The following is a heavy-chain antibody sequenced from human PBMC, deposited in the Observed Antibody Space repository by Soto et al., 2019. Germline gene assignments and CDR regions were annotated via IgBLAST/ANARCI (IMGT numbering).Heavy chain of an antibody. V-gene: IGHV5-51*01. CDR3: ARPGGRDAGGYYGGRDALDF. CDR2: IYPSNSHT. CDR1: GYTFTNYW. J-gene: IGHJ3*01. Sequence: PGESLKISCNGSGYTFTNYWIGWVRQMPGKGLEWMGIIYPSNSHTRYSPSFQGQVTISADKSISTAYLQWSSLKASDTAMYYCARPGGRDAGGYYGGRDALDFWGQGTMVTVSS. D-gene: IGHD3-3*01.